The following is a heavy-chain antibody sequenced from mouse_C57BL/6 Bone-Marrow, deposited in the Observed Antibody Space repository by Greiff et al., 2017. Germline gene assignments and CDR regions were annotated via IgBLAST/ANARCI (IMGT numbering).Heavy chain of an antibody. Sequence: VQLQQPGAELVKPGASVKMSCKASGYTFTSYWITWVKQRPGQGLEWIGDIYPGSGSTNYNEKFKRKATLTVDTSSSTAYMQLSSLTSEDSAVYYCARGEYYGSSLAWFAYWGQGTLVTVSA. CDR2: IYPGSGST. V-gene: IGHV1-55*01. CDR1: GYTFTSYW. J-gene: IGHJ3*01. D-gene: IGHD1-1*01. CDR3: ARGEYYGSSLAWFAY.